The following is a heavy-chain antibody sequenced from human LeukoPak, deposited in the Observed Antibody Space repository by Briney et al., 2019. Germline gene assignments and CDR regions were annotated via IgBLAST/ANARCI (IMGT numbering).Heavy chain of an antibody. CDR2: VNPNSGNT. CDR3: ARVYDSNYDYYYYMDV. V-gene: IGHV1-8*03. Sequence: GASVKVSCKASGYTFTSYDINWVRQAAGQGLEWMGWVNPNSGNTGYAQKFQGRVTITRNTSISTAYMELSSLRSEDTAVYYCARVYDSNYDYYYYMDVWGKGTTVTVSS. CDR1: GYTFTSYD. D-gene: IGHD4-11*01. J-gene: IGHJ6*03.